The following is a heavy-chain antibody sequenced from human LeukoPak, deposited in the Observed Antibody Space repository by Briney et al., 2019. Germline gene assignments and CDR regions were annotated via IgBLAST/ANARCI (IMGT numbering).Heavy chain of an antibody. J-gene: IGHJ6*03. CDR3: ARDGRGGRGYYYYYMDV. V-gene: IGHV3-33*01. CDR1: GFAFSTYG. Sequence: GGSLRLSCAASGFAFSTYGLHWVRQAPGKGLEWVAVTWYDGSDKHYADSVKGRFTISRDNSRHTLYLQVNSLRAEDTAVYYCARDGRGGRGYYYYYMDVWGKGTTVTVSS. CDR2: TWYDGSDK. D-gene: IGHD2-15*01.